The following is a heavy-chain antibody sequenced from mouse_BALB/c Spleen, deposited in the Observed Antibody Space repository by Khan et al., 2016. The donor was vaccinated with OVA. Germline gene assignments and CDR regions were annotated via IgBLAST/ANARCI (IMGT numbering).Heavy chain of an antibody. CDR1: GFSLTSYG. CDR2: ILADGST. CDR3: ARLEDK. V-gene: IGHV2-9*02. J-gene: IGHJ2*01. Sequence: QVQLKQSGPGLVAPSQTLSITCTVTGFSLTSYGVHYVRQPPGRDLVWRGVILADGSTNYNSALMSRLSISKDNSNSQVVLKMNGQQTADTAMYYCARLEDKWGQGTTLTVSS.